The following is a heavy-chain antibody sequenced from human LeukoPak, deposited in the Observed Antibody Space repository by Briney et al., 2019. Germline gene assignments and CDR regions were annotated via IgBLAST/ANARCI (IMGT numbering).Heavy chain of an antibody. D-gene: IGHD3-22*01. J-gene: IGHJ4*02. V-gene: IGHV3-33*07. CDR3: AREFYDSSGYNYLDS. CDR1: GFNFSRHG. Sequence: GRSLRLSCAASGFNFSRHGMYWVRQAPGKGLEWVAVIWFDGTNKYYADSVKGRFTVSRDNFKNTLNLQMNSLRAEDTAVYYCAREFYDSSGYNYLDSWGQGTLVTVSS. CDR2: IWFDGTNK.